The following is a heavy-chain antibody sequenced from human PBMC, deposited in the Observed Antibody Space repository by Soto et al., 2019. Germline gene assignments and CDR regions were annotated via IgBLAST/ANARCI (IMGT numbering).Heavy chain of an antibody. CDR1: GFPFSNYG. CDR2: ISYDESNK. CDR3: AKDLEHYPVTGYSYGLDV. V-gene: IGHV3-30*18. J-gene: IGHJ6*02. Sequence: QVQLMESGGGAVQSGRSLRLSCAASGFPFSNYGMHWVRQAPGKGLEWVALISYDESNKHYADPVRGRFTISRDKSNVIQHLQQDSLGPEDTAVYYCAKDLEHYPVTGYSYGLDVWGQGTTVTVSS. D-gene: IGHD1-1*01.